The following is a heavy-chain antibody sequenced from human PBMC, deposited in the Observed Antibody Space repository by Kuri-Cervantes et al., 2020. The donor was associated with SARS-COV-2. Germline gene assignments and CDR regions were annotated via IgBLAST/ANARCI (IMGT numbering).Heavy chain of an antibody. D-gene: IGHD6-6*01. CDR1: GFTFDDYA. Sequence: GGSLRLSCAASGFTFDDYAMHWVRQAPGKGLEWVSGISWNSGSIGYADSVKGRFTISRDNAKNSLYLQMNSLRAEDMALYYCARGGGIAARRVSYYFDYWGQGTLVTVSS. CDR3: ARGGGIAARRVSYYFDY. J-gene: IGHJ4*02. CDR2: ISWNSGSI. V-gene: IGHV3-9*03.